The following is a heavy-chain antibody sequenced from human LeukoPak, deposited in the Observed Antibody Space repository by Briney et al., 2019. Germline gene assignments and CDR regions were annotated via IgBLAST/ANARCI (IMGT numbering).Heavy chain of an antibody. CDR3: AREFTVRGVGYFDY. Sequence: GASVKDSCKASGYTFTCYGISWVRQAPGQGLEWMGWISAYNGNTNYAQKLQGRVTMTTDTSTSTAYMELRSLRSDDTAVYYCAREFTVRGVGYFDYWGQGTLVTVSS. V-gene: IGHV1-18*01. CDR2: ISAYNGNT. J-gene: IGHJ4*02. D-gene: IGHD3-10*01. CDR1: GYTFTCYG.